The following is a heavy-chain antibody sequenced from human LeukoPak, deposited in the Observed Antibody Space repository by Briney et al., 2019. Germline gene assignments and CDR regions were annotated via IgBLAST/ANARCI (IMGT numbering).Heavy chain of an antibody. D-gene: IGHD3-9*01. Sequence: ASVKDSCKASGYTFTSYGISWVRQAPGQGLEWMGWISAYNGNTNYAQKLQGRVTMTTDTSTSTAYMELRSLRSDDTAVYYCARGPHYDRIIGWAPPRNWGQGTLVTVSS. CDR2: ISAYNGNT. CDR1: GYTFTSYG. CDR3: ARGPHYDRIIGWAPPRN. J-gene: IGHJ4*02. V-gene: IGHV1-18*01.